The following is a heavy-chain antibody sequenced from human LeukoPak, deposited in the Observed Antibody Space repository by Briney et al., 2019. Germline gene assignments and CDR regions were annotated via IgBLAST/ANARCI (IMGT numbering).Heavy chain of an antibody. Sequence: SETLSLACTVSGGSISSYYWSWIRQPPGKGLEWIGYIYYSGSTNYNPSLKSRVTISVDTSKNQFSLKLSSVTAADTAVYYCARQPAAGKWDYYYGMDVWGQGTTVTVSS. D-gene: IGHD6-13*01. CDR3: ARQPAAGKWDYYYGMDV. J-gene: IGHJ6*02. CDR2: IYYSGST. V-gene: IGHV4-59*08. CDR1: GGSISSYY.